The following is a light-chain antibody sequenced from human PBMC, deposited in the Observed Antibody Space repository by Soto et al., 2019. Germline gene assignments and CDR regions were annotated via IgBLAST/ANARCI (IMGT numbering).Light chain of an antibody. Sequence: EIVLTQSPGTLSLSPGERAALSCRASQSVSNNYLAWYQQKPGQAPRLLISGASTRATGIPARFSGSGSGTEFTLTISSLQSEDFAVYYCQQYNNWPRTFGQGTKVDIK. J-gene: IGKJ1*01. CDR1: QSVSNN. CDR2: GAS. CDR3: QQYNNWPRT. V-gene: IGKV3-15*01.